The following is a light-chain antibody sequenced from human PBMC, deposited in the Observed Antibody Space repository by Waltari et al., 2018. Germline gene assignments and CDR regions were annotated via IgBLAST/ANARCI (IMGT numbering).Light chain of an antibody. CDR2: KTS. V-gene: IGLV7-46*01. J-gene: IGLJ3*02. CDR3: LLWYSGARWV. Sequence: QAVVTQEPSLTVSPGGPVTLTCCSSPGPVTSGPYPYWFQQNPGQVPKTLIFKTSNKTSWTPARFSGSLLGGKAALTLSGAQPEDEAEYYCLLWYSGARWVFGGGTKLSVL. CDR1: PGPVTSGPY.